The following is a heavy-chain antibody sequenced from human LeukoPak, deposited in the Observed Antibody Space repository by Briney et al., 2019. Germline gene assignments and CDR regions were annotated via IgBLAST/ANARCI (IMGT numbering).Heavy chain of an antibody. D-gene: IGHD3-10*01. CDR3: AKEGVGDLPPYYFDY. CDR1: GFTFTSYW. J-gene: IGHJ4*02. Sequence: GRSLRLSCAASGFTFTSYWMHWVRQAPGKGLVWVSRINSDGRSTSYADSVKGRFTISRDNAKNTLYLQMNSLRAEDTAVYHCAKEGVGDLPPYYFDYWGQGALVTVSS. CDR2: INSDGRST. V-gene: IGHV3-74*01.